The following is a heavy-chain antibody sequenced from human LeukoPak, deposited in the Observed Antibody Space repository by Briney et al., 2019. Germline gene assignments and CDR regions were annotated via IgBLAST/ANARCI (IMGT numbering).Heavy chain of an antibody. CDR3: ARDSGERGSGSYLIAY. CDR2: INPNSGGT. V-gene: IGHV1-2*02. CDR1: GYTFTGYY. Sequence: ASVKVSCKASGYTFTGYYMHWVRQAPGQGLECMGWINPNSGGTNYAQKFQGGVTMTRDTSISTTYMELSRLRSDDTAVYYCARDSGERGSGSYLIAYWGQGTLVTVSS. D-gene: IGHD3-10*01. J-gene: IGHJ4*02.